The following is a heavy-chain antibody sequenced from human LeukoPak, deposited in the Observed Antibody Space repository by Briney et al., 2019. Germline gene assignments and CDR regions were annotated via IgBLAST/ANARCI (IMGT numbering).Heavy chain of an antibody. CDR1: GFTFGDYA. D-gene: IGHD6-19*01. CDR2: IKQDGSEK. Sequence: GGSLRLSCTASGFTFGDYAMTWVRQAPGKGLEWVANIKQDGSEKYYVDSVKGRFTISRDNAKNSLYLQMNSLRAEDTAVYYCARGFRGWYAEGFDYWGQGTLVTVSS. J-gene: IGHJ4*02. CDR3: ARGFRGWYAEGFDY. V-gene: IGHV3-7*01.